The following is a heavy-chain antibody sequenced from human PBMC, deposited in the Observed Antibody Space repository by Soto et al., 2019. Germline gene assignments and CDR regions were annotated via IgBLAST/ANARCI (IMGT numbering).Heavy chain of an antibody. CDR1: GFTFSSYG. Sequence: GGSLRLSCAASGFTFSSYGMHWVRQAPGKGLEWVAVIWYDGSNKYYADSVKGRFTISRDNSKNKRYLQMNSLRAEDTAVYYCVREMEGLTGYYGEYYYYYGMDVWGQGTTVTVSS. CDR2: IWYDGSNK. D-gene: IGHD3-9*01. V-gene: IGHV3-33*01. J-gene: IGHJ6*02. CDR3: VREMEGLTGYYGEYYYYYGMDV.